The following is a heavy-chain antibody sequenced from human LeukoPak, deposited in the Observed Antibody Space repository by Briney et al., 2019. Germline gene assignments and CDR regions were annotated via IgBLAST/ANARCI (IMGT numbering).Heavy chain of an antibody. V-gene: IGHV4-59*01. Sequence: PSETLSLTCTVSGGSISTYYWSWIRQPPGKGLEWIGFIYYSGSTNYNPSLKSRVTISVATSKNQFSLKLSSVTAADTAVYYCARELAAAAEGWFDPWGQGTLVTVSS. D-gene: IGHD6-13*01. CDR1: GGSISTYY. CDR2: IYYSGST. J-gene: IGHJ5*02. CDR3: ARELAAAAEGWFDP.